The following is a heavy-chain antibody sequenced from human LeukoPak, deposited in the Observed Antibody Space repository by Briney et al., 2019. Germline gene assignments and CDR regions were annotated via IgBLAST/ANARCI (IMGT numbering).Heavy chain of an antibody. V-gene: IGHV3-49*04. J-gene: IGHJ5*02. Sequence: GRSLRLSCTASGFTFGDYAMSWVRQAPGKGLEWVGFIRSKAYGGTTEYAAPVKGRFTISRDDSKSIAYLQMNSLKTEDTAVYYCTSYYYGSGYNWFDPWGQGTLVTVSS. D-gene: IGHD3-10*01. CDR3: TSYYYGSGYNWFDP. CDR1: GFTFGDYA. CDR2: IRSKAYGGTT.